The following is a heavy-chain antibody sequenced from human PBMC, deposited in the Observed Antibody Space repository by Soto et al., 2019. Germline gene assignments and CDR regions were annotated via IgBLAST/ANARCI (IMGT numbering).Heavy chain of an antibody. CDR3: AVIAASANSYFDY. J-gene: IGHJ4*02. D-gene: IGHD6-13*01. Sequence: GGSLSLSCAASGFTFSRYAMHWVRQAPGEGQGLRRGLEWVSAISGSGGNTYYADSVTGRFTISRDNSKNTLYLQMNSLRAEDTAVYYCAVIAASANSYFDYWGQGTPVPVSS. V-gene: IGHV3-23*01. CDR2: ISGSGGNT. CDR1: GFTFSRYA.